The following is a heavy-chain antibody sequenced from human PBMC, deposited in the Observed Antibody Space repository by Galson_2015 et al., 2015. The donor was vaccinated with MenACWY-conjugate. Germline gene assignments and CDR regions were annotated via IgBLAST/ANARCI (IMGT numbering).Heavy chain of an antibody. CDR3: ARSYVPGSDRKNYYMDV. CDR1: GFTFSSYW. V-gene: IGHV3-74*01. CDR2: VNSDGSGT. J-gene: IGHJ6*03. D-gene: IGHD3-16*01. Sequence: SLRLSCAASGFTFSSYWMHWVRQAPGKGLVWVSRVNSDGSGTGYADSVKGRFTISRDNAKNMLFLQMNSLKVEDTALYYCARSYVPGSDRKNYYMDVWGTGTTVTVSS.